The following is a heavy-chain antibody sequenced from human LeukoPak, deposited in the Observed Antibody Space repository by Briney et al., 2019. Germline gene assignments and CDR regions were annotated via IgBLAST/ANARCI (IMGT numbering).Heavy chain of an antibody. V-gene: IGHV3-20*01. CDR2: INWNGGNT. D-gene: IGHD6-6*01. CDR1: GFTFDDYG. J-gene: IGHJ4*02. Sequence: GGSLRLSCAASGFTFDDYGMSWVRQAPGKGLEWVSGINWNGGNTGYADSVKGRYTISRDNAKNSLYLQMNSLRAEDTALYHCARGGISSSSIPYFDYWGQGTLVTVSS. CDR3: ARGGISSSSIPYFDY.